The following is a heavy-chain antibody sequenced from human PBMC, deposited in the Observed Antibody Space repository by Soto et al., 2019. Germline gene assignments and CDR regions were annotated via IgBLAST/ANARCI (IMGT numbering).Heavy chain of an antibody. CDR3: ARRGGGTVTTDY. CDR2: IIPILGIA. V-gene: IGHV1-69*02. J-gene: IGHJ4*02. Sequence: QVQLVQSGAEVKKPGSSVKVSCKASGGTFSSYTISWVRQAPGQGLEWMGRIIPILGIANYAQKFQGRVTITADKSTSTAYMELSSLRSEDTAVYYCARRGGGTVTTDYWGQGTLVTVSS. CDR1: GGTFSSYT. D-gene: IGHD4-17*01.